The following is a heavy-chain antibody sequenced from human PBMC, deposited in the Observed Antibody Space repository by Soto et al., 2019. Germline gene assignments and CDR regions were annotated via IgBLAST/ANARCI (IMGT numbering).Heavy chain of an antibody. V-gene: IGHV1-24*01. CDR3: ARSFGLQVGKNYFDY. D-gene: IGHD1-26*01. Sequence: ASVKVSCKVSGYSLTELSIHWVRQAPGKGPEWMGGFDPEDGEIKFAQNFQGRVTMTEDTPTDTAYMELSSLRSEDAAIYYCARSFGLQVGKNYFDYWGQGTLVTVSS. CDR1: GYSLTELS. CDR2: FDPEDGEI. J-gene: IGHJ4*02.